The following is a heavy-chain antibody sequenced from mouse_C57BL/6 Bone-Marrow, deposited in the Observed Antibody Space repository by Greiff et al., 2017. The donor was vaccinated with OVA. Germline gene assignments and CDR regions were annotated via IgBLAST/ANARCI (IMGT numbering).Heavy chain of an antibody. J-gene: IGHJ1*03. Sequence: QVQLKQPGAELVRPGSSVKLSCKASGYTFTSYWMDWVKQRPGQGLEWIGNIYPSDSETHYNQKFKDKATLTVDKSSSTAYMQLSSLTSEDSAVYYCARCWDGYWYFDVWGTGTTVTVSS. D-gene: IGHD2-3*01. CDR2: IYPSDSET. CDR3: ARCWDGYWYFDV. V-gene: IGHV1-61*01. CDR1: GYTFTSYW.